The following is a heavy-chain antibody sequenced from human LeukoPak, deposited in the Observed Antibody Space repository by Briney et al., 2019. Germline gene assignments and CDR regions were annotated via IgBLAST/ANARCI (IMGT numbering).Heavy chain of an antibody. V-gene: IGHV3-48*04. CDR1: GFAFRSYG. J-gene: IGHJ5*02. Sequence: GGSLRLSCAASGFAFRSYGMNWVRQAPGKGLEWISFITGDRNIIDYADSVKGRFTISRDNDENSLFLQMNSLRAEDTAVYYCARDEGYCRGGRCYARFDPWGQGTLVTVSS. CDR2: ITGDRNII. D-gene: IGHD2-15*01. CDR3: ARDEGYCRGGRCYARFDP.